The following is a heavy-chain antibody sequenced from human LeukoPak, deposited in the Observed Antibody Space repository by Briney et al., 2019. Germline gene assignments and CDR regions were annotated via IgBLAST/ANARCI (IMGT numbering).Heavy chain of an antibody. CDR2: IYHSGRT. J-gene: IGHJ1*01. CDR1: GDYISSSSYY. D-gene: IGHD3-22*01. Sequence: SETLSLTCAVSGDYISSSSYYWGCIRQSPGTGLDWIGDIYHSGRTYYNPSLKSRVAISIDTSKNQFSLRLRSMTAADTAVFYCARRRYYDSTGYFEWGRGTLVTVSS. V-gene: IGHV4-39*01. CDR3: ARRRYYDSTGYFE.